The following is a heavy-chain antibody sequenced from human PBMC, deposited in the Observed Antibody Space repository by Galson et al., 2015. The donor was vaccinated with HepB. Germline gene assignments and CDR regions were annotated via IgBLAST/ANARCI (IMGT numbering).Heavy chain of an antibody. D-gene: IGHD3-16*01. CDR2: IIPMSGPP. CDR1: GGTFSNNA. J-gene: IGHJ6*03. CDR3: ATCYYDHIDPSSLSFYFYFMEV. V-gene: IGHV1-69*13. Sequence: SVKVSCKASGGTFSNNAFSWVRQAPGQGLEWMGGIIPMSGPPDYAQKFQGRVTISADDSTTTAYMELSSLRSEDTAVYFCATCYYDHIDPSSLSFYFYFMEVWGGGTTVIVSS.